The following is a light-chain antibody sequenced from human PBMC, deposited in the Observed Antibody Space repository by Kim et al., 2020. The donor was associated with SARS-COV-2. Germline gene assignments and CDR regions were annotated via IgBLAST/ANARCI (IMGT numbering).Light chain of an antibody. CDR3: QQYSTTPWT. CDR1: QRVSSTY. CDR2: RAS. V-gene: IGKV3-20*01. Sequence: EIVLTQSPGTLSLSPGERATLSCRASQRVSSTYIAWYQQKPGQAPRLLISRASSRATGIPDRFSGSGSGTDFTLTVSRLDPEDVAVYYCQQYSTTPWTFGHGTKLEI. J-gene: IGKJ2*01.